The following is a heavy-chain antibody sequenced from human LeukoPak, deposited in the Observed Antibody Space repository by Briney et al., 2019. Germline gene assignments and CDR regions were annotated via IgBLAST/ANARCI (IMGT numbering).Heavy chain of an antibody. J-gene: IGHJ4*02. V-gene: IGHV3-23*01. CDR2: ISGSGGST. Sequence: GGCLRLSCAASGFTFSSYAMSWVRQAPGKGLEWVSAISGSGGSTYYADSVKGRFTISRDNSKNTLYLQMNSLRAEDTAVYYCAKDQYDSSIFDYWGQGTLVTVSS. CDR3: AKDQYDSSIFDY. CDR1: GFTFSSYA. D-gene: IGHD3-22*01.